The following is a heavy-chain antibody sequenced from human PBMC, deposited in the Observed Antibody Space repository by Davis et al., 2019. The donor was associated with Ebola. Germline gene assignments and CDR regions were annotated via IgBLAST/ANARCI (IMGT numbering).Heavy chain of an antibody. CDR2: ISSSSSYV. CDR1: GFTFSSYS. J-gene: IGHJ1*01. D-gene: IGHD6-19*01. CDR3: ARDSSGWYPEYFQH. Sequence: GESLKISCAASGFTFSSYSMNWVRQAPGKGLEWVSSISSSSSYVYYADSVKGRFTISRDNAKNSLYLQMNSLRAEDTAVYYCARDSSGWYPEYFQHWGQGTLVTVSS. V-gene: IGHV3-21*01.